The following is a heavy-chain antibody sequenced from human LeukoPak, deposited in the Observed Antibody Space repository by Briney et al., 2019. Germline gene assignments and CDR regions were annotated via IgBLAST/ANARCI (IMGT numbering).Heavy chain of an antibody. V-gene: IGHV3-23*01. D-gene: IGHD5-12*01. CDR3: ARDIELST. J-gene: IGHJ3*01. CDR2: ISFNGRNT. Sequence: PGGSLRLSCAASGFNFADSAMSWVRQTPRKGLEWVSLISFNGRNTYYGDSVKGRFTISRDNSKDTVYLQMNGLRAEDTAIFYCARDIELSTWGPGTMVTVSS. CDR1: GFNFADSA.